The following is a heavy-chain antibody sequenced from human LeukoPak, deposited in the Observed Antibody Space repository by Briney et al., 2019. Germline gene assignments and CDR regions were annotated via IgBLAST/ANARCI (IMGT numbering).Heavy chain of an antibody. CDR2: ISPYNGKT. CDR3: ARDSGLIQGVDI. Sequence: GASVKVSCQASGYTFTTYGISWVRRAPGQGLEWMGWISPYNGKTKFAQNVQGRVTTTTDTSTSTAYMELRSLRSDDTAVYYCARDSGLIQGVDIWGQGTTVTVSS. CDR1: GYTFTTYG. V-gene: IGHV1-18*01. J-gene: IGHJ3*02. D-gene: IGHD3-16*01.